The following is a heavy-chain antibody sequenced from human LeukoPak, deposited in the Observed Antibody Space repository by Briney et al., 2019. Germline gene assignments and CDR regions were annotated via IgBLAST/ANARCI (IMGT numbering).Heavy chain of an antibody. CDR3: AKDGYYGSGSYHDY. CDR2: ISGSGGST. V-gene: IGHV3-23*01. D-gene: IGHD3-10*01. CDR1: GFTFSSYA. J-gene: IGHJ4*02. Sequence: GGSLRLSCAASGFTFSSYAMSWVRQAPGKGLEWVSAISGSGGSTYYADSVKGRLTISRDNSKNTLYLQMNSLRAEDTAVYYCAKDGYYGSGSYHDYWGQGTLVTVSS.